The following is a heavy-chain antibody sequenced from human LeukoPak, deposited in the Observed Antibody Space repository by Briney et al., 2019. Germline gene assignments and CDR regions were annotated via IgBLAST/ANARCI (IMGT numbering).Heavy chain of an antibody. J-gene: IGHJ4*02. CDR3: ARGPNNYFDD. V-gene: IGHV1-69*04. CDR1: GGTFSSFA. CDR2: IIPLLGIA. Sequence: SVEVSCKTSGGTFSSFAIFWVRQSPGQGLEWMGKIIPLLGIANYAQKLQGRVTITADKSTSTAYMELSSLRSEDTAVYYCARGPNNYFDDWGQGTLVTVSS. D-gene: IGHD4/OR15-4a*01.